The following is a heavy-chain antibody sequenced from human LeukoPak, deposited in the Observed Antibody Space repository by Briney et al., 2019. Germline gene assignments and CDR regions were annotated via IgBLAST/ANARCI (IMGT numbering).Heavy chain of an antibody. CDR1: GFTFSSYW. D-gene: IGHD5-18*01. CDR3: ARDSTAMVFHYYYYYMDV. Sequence: PGGSLRLSCAASGFTFSSYWMSWVRQAPGKGLEWVANIKQDGSEKYYVDSAKGRFTISRDNAKNSLYLQMNSLRAEDTAVYYCARDSTAMVFHYYYYYMDVWGKGTTVTVSS. V-gene: IGHV3-7*01. CDR2: IKQDGSEK. J-gene: IGHJ6*03.